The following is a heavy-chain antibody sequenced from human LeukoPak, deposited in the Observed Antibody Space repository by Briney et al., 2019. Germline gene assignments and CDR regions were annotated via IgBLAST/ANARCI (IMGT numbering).Heavy chain of an antibody. V-gene: IGHV5-51*01. D-gene: IGHD5-24*01. CDR3: ARQEGDGYNFAHFDY. J-gene: IGHJ4*02. CDR1: GYSFTSYW. CDR2: IYPGDSDT. Sequence: GESLKISCKGSGYSFTSYWIGWVRPMPGKGLECMGIIYPGDSDTRYSPSFQGQVTISADKSISTAYLQWSSLKASDTAMYYCARQEGDGYNFAHFDYWGQGTLVTVSS.